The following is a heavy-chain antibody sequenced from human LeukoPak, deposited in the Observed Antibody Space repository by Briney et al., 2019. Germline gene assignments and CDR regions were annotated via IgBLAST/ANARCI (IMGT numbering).Heavy chain of an antibody. CDR2: IYYSGST. J-gene: IGHJ6*03. CDR1: GYSISSGYY. Sequence: SETLSLTCTVSGYSISSGYYWGWIRQPPGKGLEWIGYIYYSGSTNYNPSLKSRVTISVDTSKNQFSLKLSSVTAADTAVYYCARVGYYYDSSGYYYYYYYMDVWGKGTTVTISS. CDR3: ARVGYYYDSSGYYYYYYYMDV. V-gene: IGHV4-38-2*02. D-gene: IGHD3-22*01.